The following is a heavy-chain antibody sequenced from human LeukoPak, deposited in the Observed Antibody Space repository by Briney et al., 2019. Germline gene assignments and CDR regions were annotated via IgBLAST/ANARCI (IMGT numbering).Heavy chain of an antibody. J-gene: IGHJ4*02. V-gene: IGHV4-39*01. CDR2: IYYSGST. CDR1: GGSISSSSYY. Sequence: SETLSLTCTVSGGSISSSSYYWGWIRQPPGKGLEWIGSIYYSGSTYYNPSLKSRVTISVDTSKNQFSLKLSSVTAADTAVYHCARSGDYDFWSGYSPTIDYWGQGTLVTVSS. D-gene: IGHD3-3*01. CDR3: ARSGDYDFWSGYSPTIDY.